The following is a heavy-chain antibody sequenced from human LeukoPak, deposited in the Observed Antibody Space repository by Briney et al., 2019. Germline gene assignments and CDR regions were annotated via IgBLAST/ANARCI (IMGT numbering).Heavy chain of an antibody. CDR3: ARDIRGSVFRGYNWFDP. V-gene: IGHV1-69*01. Sequence: GASVKVSCKASGVTFSSYAISWVRQAPGQGLEWMGGIIPIFGTANYAQKFQGRVTIIADESTRTAYMELSSLRSEDTAVYYCARDIRGSVFRGYNWFDPWGQGTLVTVSS. J-gene: IGHJ5*02. CDR1: GVTFSSYA. D-gene: IGHD3-16*01. CDR2: IIPIFGTA.